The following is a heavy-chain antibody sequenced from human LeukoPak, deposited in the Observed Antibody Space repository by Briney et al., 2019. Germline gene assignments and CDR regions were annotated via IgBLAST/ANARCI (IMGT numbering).Heavy chain of an antibody. CDR2: ISSSGTNI. Sequence: TGGSLRLSCAASGFTFSSYEMNWVRQAPGKGLEWVSYISSSGTNIYYADSVKGRFTISRDNAKNSLYLQMNSLRAGDTSVYYCARDRRGYMDVWGKGTTVTVSS. CDR1: GFTFSSYE. J-gene: IGHJ6*03. V-gene: IGHV3-48*03. D-gene: IGHD3-10*01. CDR3: ARDRRGYMDV.